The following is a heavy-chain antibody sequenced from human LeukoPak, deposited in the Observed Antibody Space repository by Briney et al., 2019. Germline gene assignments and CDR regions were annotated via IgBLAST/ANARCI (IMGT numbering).Heavy chain of an antibody. V-gene: IGHV4-34*01. CDR1: GGTLSGYY. J-gene: IGHJ5*02. D-gene: IGHD5-18*01. CDR3: ARCVRAGASRYIVGFDP. Sequence: SETLSLTCAVYGGTLSGYYWSWIRQPPGKGLEWIGEINHSGSTNYNPSLKSRVTISVDTSKNQFSLKLSSVTAADTAVYYCARCVRAGASRYIVGFDPWGQGTLVTVSS. CDR2: INHSGST.